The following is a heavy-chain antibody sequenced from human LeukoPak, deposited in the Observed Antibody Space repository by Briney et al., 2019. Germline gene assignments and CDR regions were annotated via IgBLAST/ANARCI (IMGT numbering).Heavy chain of an antibody. J-gene: IGHJ4*02. CDR3: ARDFGSTRGGGYYFDY. Sequence: SVKVSCKASGGTFSSYAISWVRQAPGQGLEWMGGIIPIFGTANYAQKFQGRVTITADESTSTAYMELSSLRSEDTAVYYCARDFGSTRGGGYYFDYWGQGTLVTVSS. D-gene: IGHD2-2*01. V-gene: IGHV1-69*13. CDR2: IIPIFGTA. CDR1: GGTFSSYA.